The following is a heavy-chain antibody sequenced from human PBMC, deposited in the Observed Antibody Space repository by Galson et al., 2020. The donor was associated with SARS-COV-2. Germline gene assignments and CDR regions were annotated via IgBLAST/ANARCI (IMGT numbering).Heavy chain of an antibody. CDR3: ARDGTAMVTNGFDI. CDR1: GYTFTGYY. J-gene: IGHJ3*02. V-gene: IGHV1-2*02. D-gene: IGHD5-18*01. Sequence: ASLKVSCKASGYTFTGYYMHWVRQAPGQGLEWMGWINPNSGGTNYAQKFQARVTMTRDTSISIAYMELSRLRSDDTAVYYCARDGTAMVTNGFDIWGQGTMVTVSS. CDR2: INPNSGGT.